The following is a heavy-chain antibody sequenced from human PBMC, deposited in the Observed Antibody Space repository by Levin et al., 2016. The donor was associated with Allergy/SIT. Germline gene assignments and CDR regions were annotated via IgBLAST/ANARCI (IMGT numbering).Heavy chain of an antibody. D-gene: IGHD5-12*01. V-gene: IGHV1-69*01. CDR3: ARASPIVATMAYFDY. CDR2: IIPIFGTA. J-gene: IGHJ4*02. Sequence: WVRQAPGQGLEWMGGIIPIFGTANYAQKFQGRVTITADESTSTAYMELSSLRSEDTAVYYCARASPIVATMAYFDYWGQGTLVTVSS.